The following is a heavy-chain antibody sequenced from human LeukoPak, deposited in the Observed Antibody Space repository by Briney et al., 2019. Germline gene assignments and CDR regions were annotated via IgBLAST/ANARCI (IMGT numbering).Heavy chain of an antibody. V-gene: IGHV3-23*01. Sequence: PGGSLRLSCAASGFTFSSYAMTWVRQAPGKGLEWVSVISGSGGSTYYANSVKGRFTISRDNSKNTLYLQMNSLRAEDTAVYYCARDPDILTFDYYYMDVWGKGTTVTISS. CDR1: GFTFSSYA. J-gene: IGHJ6*03. D-gene: IGHD3-9*01. CDR2: ISGSGGST. CDR3: ARDPDILTFDYYYMDV.